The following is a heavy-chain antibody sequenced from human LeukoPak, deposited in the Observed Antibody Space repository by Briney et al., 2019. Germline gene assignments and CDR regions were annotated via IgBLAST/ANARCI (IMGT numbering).Heavy chain of an antibody. V-gene: IGHV4-34*01. J-gene: IGHJ1*01. Sequence: SETLSLTCAVYGGSFSGYYWSWIRQPPGKGLEWIGEINHSGSTNYNPSLKSRVTKSVDTSKNQFSLKLSSVTAADTAVYYCARSAEYFQHWGQGTLVTVSS. CDR2: INHSGST. CDR3: ARSAEYFQH. CDR1: GGSFSGYY.